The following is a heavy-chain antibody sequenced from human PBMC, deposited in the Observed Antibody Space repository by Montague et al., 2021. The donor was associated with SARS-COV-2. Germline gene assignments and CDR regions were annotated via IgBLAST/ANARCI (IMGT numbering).Heavy chain of an antibody. V-gene: IGHV4-39*02. CDR2: IYYSGST. CDR3: AREEYYYDSSGYSRYYYYGMDV. CDR1: GGSISSSSYY. D-gene: IGHD3-22*01. J-gene: IGHJ6*02. Sequence: SETLSLTCTVSGGSISSSSYYWGWIRQPPGKGLEWIGSIYYSGSTYYNPSLKGRVTISVDTSKNQFSLKLSSVTAADTAVYYCAREEYYYDSSGYSRYYYYGMDVWGQGTTVTVSS.